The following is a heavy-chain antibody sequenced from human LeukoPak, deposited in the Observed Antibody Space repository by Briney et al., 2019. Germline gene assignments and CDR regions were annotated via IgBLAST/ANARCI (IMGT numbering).Heavy chain of an antibody. CDR3: AKDPTRRLLWWSDQDY. J-gene: IGHJ4*02. Sequence: GGSLRLSCAASGFTFSSYWMPWVRQAPGKGLVWVSRINSDGSSTYYADSVKGRFTISRDNSKNTLYLQMNSLRAEDTAVYYCAKDPTRRLLWWSDQDYWGQGTLVTVSS. CDR1: GFTFSSYW. CDR2: INSDGSST. D-gene: IGHD2-21*01. V-gene: IGHV3-74*01.